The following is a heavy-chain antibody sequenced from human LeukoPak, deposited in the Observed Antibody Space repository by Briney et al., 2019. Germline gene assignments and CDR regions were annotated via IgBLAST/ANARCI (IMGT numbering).Heavy chain of an antibody. J-gene: IGHJ6*03. CDR3: AKNSRDASNYYYYMAV. Sequence: GGSLRLSCAASGFTFSSYGMHWVRQAPGKGLEWVAFIRYDGNNRYYADSVKGRFTISRDNSKNTLYLQMNSLRAEDTAVYYCAKNSRDASNYYYYMAVWGKGTTVTVSS. V-gene: IGHV3-30*02. CDR1: GFTFSSYG. D-gene: IGHD2-2*01. CDR2: IRYDGNNR.